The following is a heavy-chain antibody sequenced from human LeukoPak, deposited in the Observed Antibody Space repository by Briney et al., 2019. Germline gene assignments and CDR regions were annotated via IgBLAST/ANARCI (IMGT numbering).Heavy chain of an antibody. V-gene: IGHV1-2*02. J-gene: IGHJ4*02. D-gene: IGHD1-26*01. Sequence: EASVKVSCKASGYTFTGYYMHWVRQAPGQGLEWMGWINPNSGGTNYAQKFQGRVTMTRDTSISTAYMELSRLRSDDTAVYYCARAIVGATIFDYWGQGTLVTVFS. CDR3: ARAIVGATIFDY. CDR2: INPNSGGT. CDR1: GYTFTGYY.